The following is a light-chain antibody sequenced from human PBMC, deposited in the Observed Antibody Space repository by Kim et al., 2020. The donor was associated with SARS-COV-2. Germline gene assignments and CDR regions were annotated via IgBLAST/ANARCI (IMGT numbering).Light chain of an antibody. V-gene: IGLV1-44*01. Sequence: QSVLTQPPSVSGTPRQRVTISCSGSSSNLGTNSVHWYQQFPGTAPEVLIYKNNQRPSGVPDRFSGSKSGTSASLAISGLQSEDEGDYYCAGWDDNLNAEVFGGGTQLTVL. CDR1: SSNLGTNS. CDR3: AGWDDNLNAEV. CDR2: KNN. J-gene: IGLJ3*02.